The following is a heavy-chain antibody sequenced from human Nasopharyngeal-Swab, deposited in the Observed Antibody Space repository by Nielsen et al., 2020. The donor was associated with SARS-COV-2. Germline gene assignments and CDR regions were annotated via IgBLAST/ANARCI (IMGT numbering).Heavy chain of an antibody. Sequence: GESLKISCAASGFTFSSYWMHWVRQAPGKGLVWVSRINTDGSRTYYADSVKGRFTTSRDNAKNTLYLEMSSMSAEDTAVYYCARVIVGGTYAFAYWGQGTLVTVDS. CDR3: ARVIVGGTYAFAY. CDR2: INTDGSRT. J-gene: IGHJ4*02. CDR1: GFTFSSYW. V-gene: IGHV3-74*01. D-gene: IGHD1-26*01.